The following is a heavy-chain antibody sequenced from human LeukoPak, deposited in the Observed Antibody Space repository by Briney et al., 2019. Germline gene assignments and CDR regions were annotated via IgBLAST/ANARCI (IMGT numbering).Heavy chain of an antibody. Sequence: GGSLRLSCAASGFTFSSYGMHWVRQAPGKGLEWVAVIWYDGSNKYYADSVKGRFTISRDNSKNTPYLQMNRLRAEDTAVYYCGREIDSIVVVPAAGFDYWGQGTLVTVSS. D-gene: IGHD2-2*01. CDR2: IWYDGSNK. CDR1: GFTFSSYG. CDR3: GREIDSIVVVPAAGFDY. J-gene: IGHJ4*02. V-gene: IGHV3-33*01.